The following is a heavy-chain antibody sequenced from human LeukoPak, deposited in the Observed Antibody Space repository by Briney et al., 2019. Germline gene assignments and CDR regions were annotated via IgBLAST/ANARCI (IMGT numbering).Heavy chain of an antibody. CDR1: GFTLSTYS. D-gene: IGHD4-11*01. Sequence: PGGSLRLSCAASGFTLSTYSMNWVRQAPGKGLEWVSYVSSSSSNIFYADSVKGRFTISRDDAQNSLYLQMNSPRAEDTAVYYCARDDTVTSHFDYWGQGTLVTVSS. V-gene: IGHV3-48*01. CDR2: VSSSSSNI. CDR3: ARDDTVTSHFDY. J-gene: IGHJ4*02.